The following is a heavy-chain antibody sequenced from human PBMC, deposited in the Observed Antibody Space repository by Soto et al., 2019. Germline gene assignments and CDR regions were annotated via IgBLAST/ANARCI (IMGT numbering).Heavy chain of an antibody. V-gene: IGHV1-46*01. D-gene: IGHD3-22*01. J-gene: IGHJ3*02. CDR2: INPSGGST. CDR1: GYTFTGYY. Sequence: ASVKVSCKASGYTFTGYYMHWVRQAPGQRLEWMGIINPSGGSTSYAQKFQGRVTMTRDTSTSTVYMELSSLRSEDTAVYYCARVGVLYDSSGHHAFDIWGQGTMVTVSS. CDR3: ARVGVLYDSSGHHAFDI.